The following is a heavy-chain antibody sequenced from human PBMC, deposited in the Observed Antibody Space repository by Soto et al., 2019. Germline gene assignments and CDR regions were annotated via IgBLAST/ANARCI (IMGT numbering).Heavy chain of an antibody. CDR1: GGSISSGGYY. V-gene: IGHV4-31*03. Sequence: QAQLQESGPGLVKPSQTLSLTCTVSGGSISSGGYYWSWIRQHPGKGLEWIGYIYYSGRTYYNPSLKSRVTISVDTSKNQFSLKLSSVTAADTAVYYCARVALRAQDWFDPWGQGTLVTVSS. D-gene: IGHD4-17*01. CDR3: ARVALRAQDWFDP. J-gene: IGHJ5*02. CDR2: IYYSGRT.